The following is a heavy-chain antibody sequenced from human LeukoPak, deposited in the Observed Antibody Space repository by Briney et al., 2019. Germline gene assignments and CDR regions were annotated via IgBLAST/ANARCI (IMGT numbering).Heavy chain of an antibody. CDR1: GGTFSSYA. J-gene: IGHJ6*04. D-gene: IGHD6-13*01. Sequence: GASVKVSCKASGGTFSSYAISWVRQAPGQGLEWMGGIIPIFGTANYAQKFQGRVTITADESTSTAYMELSSLRSEDTAVYYCARDTGIAAAGGSYYYYGMDVWGKETTVTVSS. V-gene: IGHV1-69*13. CDR3: ARDTGIAAAGGSYYYYGMDV. CDR2: IIPIFGTA.